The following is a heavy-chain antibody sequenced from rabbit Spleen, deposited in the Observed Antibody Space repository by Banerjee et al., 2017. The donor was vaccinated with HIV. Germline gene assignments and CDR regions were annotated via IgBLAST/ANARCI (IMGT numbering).Heavy chain of an antibody. D-gene: IGHD1-1*01. CDR2: INIVTGKA. Sequence: QSLEESGGDLVKPGASLTLTCTASGIDFSGSYYMCWVRQAPGKGLEWIACINIVTGKAVYASWAKGRFTISKPSSNTVTLQMTSLTAADTATCFCARDLVGVIGWNFNLWGPGTLVTVS. J-gene: IGHJ4*01. CDR1: GIDFSGSYY. CDR3: ARDLVGVIGWNFNL. V-gene: IGHV1S40*01.